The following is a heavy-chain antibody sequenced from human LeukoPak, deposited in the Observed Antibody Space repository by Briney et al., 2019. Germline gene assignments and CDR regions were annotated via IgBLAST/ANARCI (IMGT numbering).Heavy chain of an antibody. D-gene: IGHD1-7*01. J-gene: IGHJ4*02. CDR2: ISYDGSNK. V-gene: IGHV3-30*01. CDR3: ARDHSRYNWNSTPLDY. CDR1: GFTFSSYA. Sequence: GGSLRLSCAASGFTFSSYAMHWVRQVPGKGLEWVAVISYDGSNKYYADSVKGRFTISRDNSKNTLYLQMNSLRAEDMAVYYCARDHSRYNWNSTPLDYWGQGTLVTVSS.